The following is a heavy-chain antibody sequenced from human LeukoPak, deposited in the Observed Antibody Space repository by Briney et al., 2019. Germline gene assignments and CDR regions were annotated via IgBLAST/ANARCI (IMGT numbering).Heavy chain of an antibody. J-gene: IGHJ4*02. CDR3: ARSPFNCGGDCYSVDY. V-gene: IGHV4-34*01. CDR1: GGSFSGYY. D-gene: IGHD2-21*01. Sequence: PSETLSLTCAVYGGSFSGYYWSWIRQPPGKGLEWIGEINHSGSTNYNPSLKSRVTISVDTSKNQFSLKLSSVTAADTAVYYCARSPFNCGGDCYSVDYWGQGTLVTVSS. CDR2: INHSGST.